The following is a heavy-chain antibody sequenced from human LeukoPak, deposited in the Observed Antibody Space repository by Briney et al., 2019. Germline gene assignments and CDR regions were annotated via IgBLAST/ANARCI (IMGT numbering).Heavy chain of an antibody. J-gene: IGHJ4*02. D-gene: IGHD3-10*01. CDR2: IYPSDSDT. CDR3: ARGGSPLVYDS. CDR1: GYSFTSYW. Sequence: GESLKISCKGSGYSFTSYWIGWMRQMPGKGLEWMGIIYPSDSDTTYSPSFQGQVTISADKSINTAYLQWHSLRASDTAMYYCARGGSPLVYDSWGQGTLVTVSS. V-gene: IGHV5-51*01.